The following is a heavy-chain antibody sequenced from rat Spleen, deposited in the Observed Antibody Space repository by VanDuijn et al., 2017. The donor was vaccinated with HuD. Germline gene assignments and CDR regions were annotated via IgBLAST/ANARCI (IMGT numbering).Heavy chain of an antibody. CDR3: ARRDPLDY. J-gene: IGHJ2*01. D-gene: IGHD3-8*01. CDR2: ISISSGTI. V-gene: IGHV5-34*01. Sequence: EVQLVESGGGLVQPGRSLKLSCVASGFTFSDYGMNWIRQAPGTGLEWIVFISISSGTIYYADTVKGRFTISIDNAKNTLYLQLSSLRSEETALYYCARRDPLDYWGQGVMVTVSS. CDR1: GFTFSDYG.